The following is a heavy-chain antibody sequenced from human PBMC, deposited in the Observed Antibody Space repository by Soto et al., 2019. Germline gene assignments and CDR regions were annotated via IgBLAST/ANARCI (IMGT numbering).Heavy chain of an antibody. CDR3: VSGGGYDSFDY. D-gene: IGHD5-12*01. CDR1: GASISYGGFS. V-gene: IGHV4-30-2*06. CDR2: ISHLENT. Sequence: SETLSLTCTVSGASISYGGFSWSWIRQSPGKGLEWIGYISHLENTYFHPSFKSRLTMSIDRSRNQFSLNLSSVTAAYRAVYYCVSGGGYDSFDYWGQGILVTVSS. J-gene: IGHJ4*02.